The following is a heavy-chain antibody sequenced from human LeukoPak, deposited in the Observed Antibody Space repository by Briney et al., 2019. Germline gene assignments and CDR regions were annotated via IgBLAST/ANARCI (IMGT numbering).Heavy chain of an antibody. CDR2: ISTSGGTK. CDR1: GFTFKNYE. V-gene: IGHV3-48*03. CDR3: ARWRQFEVDY. Sequence: QPGGSLRLSCAASGFTFKNYEMNWVRQAPGKGLEWISYISTSGGTKNYEDSVNGRFTISRDNAKNLLYLQLDSLGAEDTAVYYCARWRQFEVDYWGQGILVTVSS. J-gene: IGHJ4*02. D-gene: IGHD3-10*01.